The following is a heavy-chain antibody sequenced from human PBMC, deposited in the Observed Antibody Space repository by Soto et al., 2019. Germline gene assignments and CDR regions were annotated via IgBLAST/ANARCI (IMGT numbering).Heavy chain of an antibody. J-gene: IGHJ4*02. CDR1: GYTFTSYY. Sequence: QVQLVQSGAEVKKPGASVKVSCKASGYTFTSYYMHWVRQAPGQGLEWMGISNPSGGSTSYAQKFRGRVTMTRDTSTSTVYMELSSLRSEDTAVYYCARVSGSATAGDDSFDCWGQGTLVTVSS. CDR3: ARVSGSATAGDDSFDC. D-gene: IGHD6-13*01. CDR2: SNPSGGST. V-gene: IGHV1-46*01.